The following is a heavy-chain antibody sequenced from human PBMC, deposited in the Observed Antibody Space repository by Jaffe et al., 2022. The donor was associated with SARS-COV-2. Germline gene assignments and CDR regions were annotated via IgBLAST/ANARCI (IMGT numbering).Heavy chain of an antibody. V-gene: IGHV3-21*01. CDR3: TRSPAAAVLDS. CDR2: ISDTSSFI. CDR1: GFTFSRYA. J-gene: IGHJ4*02. Sequence: EVQLVESGGGLVKPGGSLRLSCAASGFTFSRYAMNWVRQAPGKGLEWVSSISDTSSFIYYADSLKGRFTISRDNARNSLYLQLNSLRAEDTAVYYCTRSPAAAVLDSWGQGTLVTVSS. D-gene: IGHD6-13*01.